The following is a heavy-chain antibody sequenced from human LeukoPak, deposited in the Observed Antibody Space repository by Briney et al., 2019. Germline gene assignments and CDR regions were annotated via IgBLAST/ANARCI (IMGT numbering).Heavy chain of an antibody. CDR2: IRSKANSYAT. Sequence: GGSLRLSCAASGFTFSGSAMHWVRQASGKGLEWVGRIRSKANSYATAYAASVKGRFTISRDDSKNTAYLQMNSLKTEDTAVYYCTRPTYSSGWYAEGEYFDYWGQGTLVTVSS. CDR1: GFTFSGSA. D-gene: IGHD6-19*01. V-gene: IGHV3-73*01. CDR3: TRPTYSSGWYAEGEYFDY. J-gene: IGHJ4*02.